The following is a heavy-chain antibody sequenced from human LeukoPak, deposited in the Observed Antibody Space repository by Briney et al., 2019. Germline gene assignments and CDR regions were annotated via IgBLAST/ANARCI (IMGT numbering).Heavy chain of an antibody. D-gene: IGHD1-26*01. V-gene: IGHV3-48*03. Sequence: GGSLRLSCAASGFTFSSYEMNWVRQAPGKGLEWLSYISSSGSTIYYADSVKGRFTISRDNAKNSLYLQMNSLRAEDTAVYYCARGGWELHSFDYWGQGTLVTVSS. J-gene: IGHJ4*02. CDR2: ISSSGSTI. CDR1: GFTFSSYE. CDR3: ARGGWELHSFDY.